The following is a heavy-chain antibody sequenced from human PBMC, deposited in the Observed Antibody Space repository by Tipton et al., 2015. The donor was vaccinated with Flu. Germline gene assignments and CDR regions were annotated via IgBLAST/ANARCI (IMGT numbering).Heavy chain of an antibody. V-gene: IGHV4-34*01. CDR3: ARDRGYNYGSDS. D-gene: IGHD5-18*01. Sequence: TLSLTCAVNSGSFSGYYWSWIRQPPGKGLEWIGEINHGGSTNYNQSLKSRVSMSVDTSMNQFSLKLSSVTAADTAVYYCARDRGYNYGSDSWGQGALVTVSS. CDR1: SGSFSGYY. CDR2: INHGGST. J-gene: IGHJ5*01.